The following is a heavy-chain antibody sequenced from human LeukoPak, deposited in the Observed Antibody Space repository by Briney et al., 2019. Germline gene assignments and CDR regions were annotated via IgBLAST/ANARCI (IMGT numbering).Heavy chain of an antibody. J-gene: IGHJ5*02. CDR2: IWYDGSHQ. CDR1: GFTFKNYG. V-gene: IGHV3-33*01. Sequence: GGSLRLSCAASGFTFKNYGMHWVRQAPGKGLEWVAVIWYDGSHQYYADVVKGRLTISRDNSKNTLYLEMNSLSAEDTAVYFCTRDIRSVYYDQWGQGTLVTVSP. CDR3: TRDIRSVYYDQ. D-gene: IGHD3-22*01.